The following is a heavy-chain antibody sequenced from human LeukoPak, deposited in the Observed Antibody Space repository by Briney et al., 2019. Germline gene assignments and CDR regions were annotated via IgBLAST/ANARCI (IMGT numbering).Heavy chain of an antibody. CDR3: ASFGVVIRAFDY. V-gene: IGHV3-30*04. J-gene: IGHJ4*02. CDR1: GFTFSSYA. CDR2: ISYDGSNK. Sequence: GGSLRLSCAASGFTFSSYAMHWVRQAPGKGLEWVAVISYDGSNKYYADSVKGRFTISRDNSKNTLYLQMNSLRAEDTAVYYCASFGVVIRAFDYWGQGTLVTVSS. D-gene: IGHD3-3*01.